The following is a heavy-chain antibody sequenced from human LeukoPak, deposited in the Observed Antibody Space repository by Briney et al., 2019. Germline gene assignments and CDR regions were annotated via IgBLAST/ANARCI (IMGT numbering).Heavy chain of an antibody. CDR2: ISSSATST. CDR1: GFSFSSYE. D-gene: IGHD3-22*01. Sequence: PGGSLRLSCSASGFSFSSYEMNWVRQAPGKGLEWVSHISSSATSTYYADSVKGRFTISRDNSKNTLYLQMNSLRAEDTAVYYCAKSDSSGYTYLYWGQGTLVTVSS. CDR3: AKSDSSGYTYLY. V-gene: IGHV3-23*01. J-gene: IGHJ4*02.